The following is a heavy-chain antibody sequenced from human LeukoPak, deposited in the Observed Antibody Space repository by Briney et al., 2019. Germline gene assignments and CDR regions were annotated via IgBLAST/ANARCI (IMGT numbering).Heavy chain of an antibody. J-gene: IGHJ2*01. Sequence: GASVKVSCKTSGYIFTSYAFNWVRQAPGQGLEWMGWISAYNGNTNYAQKLQGRVTMTTDTSTSTAYMELRSLRSDDTAVYYCARIITMVRGVIPHYWYFDLWGRGTLVTVSS. D-gene: IGHD3-10*01. V-gene: IGHV1-18*01. CDR3: ARIITMVRGVIPHYWYFDL. CDR2: ISAYNGNT. CDR1: GYIFTSYA.